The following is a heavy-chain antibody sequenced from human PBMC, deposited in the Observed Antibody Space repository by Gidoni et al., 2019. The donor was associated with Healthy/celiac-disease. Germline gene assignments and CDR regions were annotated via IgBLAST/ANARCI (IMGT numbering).Heavy chain of an antibody. J-gene: IGHJ4*02. CDR2: IKQDGSEK. CDR3: ARGKVGANNFDY. Sequence: EVQLVESGGGLVQPGWSLTLSCSASGFTFSSYWMSWVRQAPGEGLEWVANIKQDGSEKYYVDSVKGRFTISRDNAKNSLYLQMNSLRAEDTAVYYCARGKVGANNFDYWGQGTLVTVSS. CDR1: GFTFSSYW. D-gene: IGHD1-26*01. V-gene: IGHV3-7*04.